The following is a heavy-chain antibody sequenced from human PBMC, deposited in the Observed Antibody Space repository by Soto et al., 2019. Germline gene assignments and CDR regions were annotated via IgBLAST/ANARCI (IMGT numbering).Heavy chain of an antibody. CDR3: AKDVCSGGSCFKASVGWRYSYGFFDY. D-gene: IGHD2-15*01. CDR1: GFTFSSYS. V-gene: IGHV3-21*01. Sequence: EVQLVESGGGLVKPGGSLRLSCAASGFTFSSYSMNWVRQAPGKGLEWVSSISSSSSYIYYADSVKGRFTISRDNAKNSRYLQMNGMRAEDMAVYYCAKDVCSGGSCFKASVGWRYSYGFFDYWGQGTLVTVSS. J-gene: IGHJ4*02. CDR2: ISSSSSYI.